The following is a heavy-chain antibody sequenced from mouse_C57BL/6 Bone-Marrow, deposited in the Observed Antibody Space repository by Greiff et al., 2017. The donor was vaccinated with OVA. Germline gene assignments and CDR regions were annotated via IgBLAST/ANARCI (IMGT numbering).Heavy chain of an antibody. D-gene: IGHD1-1*01. CDR2: IHPNSGST. Sequence: VQLQQPGAELVKPWASVKLSCKASGYTFTSYWMHWVKQRPGQGLEWIGMIHPNSGSTNYNEKFKSKATLTVDKSSSTAYMQLSSLTSEDSAVYYCARGYYGSSYTPWFAYWGQGTLVTVSA. CDR3: ARGYYGSSYTPWFAY. V-gene: IGHV1-64*01. J-gene: IGHJ3*01. CDR1: GYTFTSYW.